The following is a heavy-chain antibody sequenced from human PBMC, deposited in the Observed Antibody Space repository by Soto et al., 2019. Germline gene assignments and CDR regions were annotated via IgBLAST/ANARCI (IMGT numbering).Heavy chain of an antibody. Sequence: QVQLVXXXXEVKKPGASVKVSCKASGYXXXXYDINWVRQAXXXXXXXXXXXNXTSGNTGYAQKFQGRVTMTRNTSISTAYMELSSLRSEDTAVYYCARGRESYDFWSERGYGMYVWGQGTTVTVSS. D-gene: IGHD3-3*01. CDR3: ARGRESYDFWSERGYGMYV. V-gene: IGHV1-8*01. CDR1: GYXXXXYD. J-gene: IGHJ6*02. CDR2: XNXTSGNT.